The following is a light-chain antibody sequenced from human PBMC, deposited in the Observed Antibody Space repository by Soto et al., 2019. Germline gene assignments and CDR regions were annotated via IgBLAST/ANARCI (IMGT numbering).Light chain of an antibody. CDR1: SSDVGYYNY. J-gene: IGLJ2*01. Sequence: QSALTQPASVSESLGQSITISCTGTSSDVGYYNYVSWYQHHPGKAPKLMIYDVSNRPSGVSRRVSGSKSGNTASLTISGLRGEDEADYYCTSYTTSSTLVFGGGTKLTVL. V-gene: IGLV2-14*03. CDR2: DVS. CDR3: TSYTTSSTLV.